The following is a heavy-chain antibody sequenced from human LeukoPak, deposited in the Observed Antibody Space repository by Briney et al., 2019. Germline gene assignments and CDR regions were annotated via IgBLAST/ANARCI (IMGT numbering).Heavy chain of an antibody. CDR3: ARHRGWNDDDAFDI. CDR1: GYSFTRNW. D-gene: IGHD1-1*01. CDR2: IDPGDTDT. V-gene: IGHV5-51*01. Sequence: RLGESLKISCQASGYSFTRNWIGWVRQMPGKGLEWMAIIDPGDTDTTKYSPSFEGHVTISVDTSVNTAYLHWSSLRASDTALYYCARHRGWNDDDAFDIWGQGTMVTVSS. J-gene: IGHJ3*02.